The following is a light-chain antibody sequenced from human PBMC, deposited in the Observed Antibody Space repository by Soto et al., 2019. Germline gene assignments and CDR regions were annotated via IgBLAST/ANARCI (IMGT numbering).Light chain of an antibody. CDR1: QSINNW. V-gene: IGKV1-5*03. J-gene: IGKJ4*01. Sequence: DIQMTQSPSTLSASVGDRVTITCRASQSINNWLAWYQQKPGKAPKLLISKSSNLKSGVRSRFSGTGSGTEYTLTISSLQPDDFASYYGQEYDSYPFTFGGGTKVES. CDR3: QEYDSYPFT. CDR2: KSS.